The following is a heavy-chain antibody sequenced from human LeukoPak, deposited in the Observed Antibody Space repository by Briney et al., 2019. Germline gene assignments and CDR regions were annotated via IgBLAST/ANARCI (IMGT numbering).Heavy chain of an antibody. V-gene: IGHV4-30-2*01. CDR3: ARSLYGDYDGIWFDP. D-gene: IGHD4-17*01. J-gene: IGHJ5*02. CDR2: IYHSGST. Sequence: SETLSLTCAVYGGSFSDYYWSWIRQPPGKGLEWIGYIYHSGSTYYNPSLKSRVTISVDRSKNQFSLKLSSVTAADTAVYYCARSLYGDYDGIWFDPWGQGTLVTVSS. CDR1: GGSFSDYY.